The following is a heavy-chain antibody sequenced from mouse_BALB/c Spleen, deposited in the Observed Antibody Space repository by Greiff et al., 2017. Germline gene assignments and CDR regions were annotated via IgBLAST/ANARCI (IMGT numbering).Heavy chain of an antibody. CDR1: GDSITSGY. CDR2: ISYSGST. CDR3: AREPRRGSAMDY. J-gene: IGHJ4*01. Sequence: EVKLMESGPSLVKPSQTLSLTCSVTGDSITSGYWNWIRKFPGNKLEYMGYISYSGSTYYNPSLKSRISITRDTSKNQYYLQLNSVTTEDTATYYCAREPRRGSAMDYWGQGTSVTVSS. D-gene: IGHD2-12*01. V-gene: IGHV3-8*02.